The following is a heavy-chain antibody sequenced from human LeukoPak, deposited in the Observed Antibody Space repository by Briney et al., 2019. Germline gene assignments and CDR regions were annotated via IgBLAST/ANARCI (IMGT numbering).Heavy chain of an antibody. D-gene: IGHD5-12*01. CDR2: IYSGGST. CDR3: ARLSGYGLHYYYYMDV. CDR1: GFTVSSNY. V-gene: IGHV3-53*01. Sequence: GGSLRLSCAASGFTVSSNYMSWVRQAPGKGLEWVSVIYSGGSTYYADSVKGRFTISRDNSKSTLYIQMNSLRAEDTAVYYCARLSGYGLHYYYYMDVWGKGTTVTVSS. J-gene: IGHJ6*03.